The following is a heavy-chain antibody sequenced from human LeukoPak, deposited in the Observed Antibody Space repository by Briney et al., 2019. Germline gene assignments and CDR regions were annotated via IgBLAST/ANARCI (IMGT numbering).Heavy chain of an antibody. V-gene: IGHV3-11*04. CDR2: ISSSGNTI. D-gene: IGHD3-22*01. CDR1: GFTFSDYY. Sequence: GALRLSCAASGFTFSDYYMTWVRQAPGKGLEWVSYISSSGNTIYYADSVKGRFTISRDNAKNSLYLQMNSLRAEDTAVYYCARVSGPAKYYYDSSGDREDYWGQGTLVTVSS. J-gene: IGHJ4*02. CDR3: ARVSGPAKYYYDSSGDREDY.